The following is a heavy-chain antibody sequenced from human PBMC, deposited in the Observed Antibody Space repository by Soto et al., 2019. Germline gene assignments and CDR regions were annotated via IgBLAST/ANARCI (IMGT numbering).Heavy chain of an antibody. V-gene: IGHV3-21*06. CDR1: GFTLRTYT. CDR2: ISISSSDR. CDR3: VRGMNPLF. Sequence: GGSLRLSCAASGFTLRTYTMNWVRQAPGKGLEWVSSISISSSDRYYADSVRGRFTISRDNAKNALYLQMNSLRADDTAVYFCVRGMNPLFGGQGTLVTSPQ. J-gene: IGHJ4*01.